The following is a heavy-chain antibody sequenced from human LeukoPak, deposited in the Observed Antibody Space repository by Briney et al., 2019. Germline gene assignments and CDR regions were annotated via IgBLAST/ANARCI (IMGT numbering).Heavy chain of an antibody. CDR2: ISPSGTI. Sequence: SETLSLTCTVSGGYTGSHYWSWIRQPAGKGLEWIGRISPSGTIHYNPSLGSRVTMSVDTSKNYFSLRLSSVIAADTAVYYCARDLYASGFYFWFDPWGQGILVTVSS. CDR3: ARDLYASGFYFWFDP. CDR1: GGYTGSHY. J-gene: IGHJ5*02. D-gene: IGHD2/OR15-2a*01. V-gene: IGHV4-4*07.